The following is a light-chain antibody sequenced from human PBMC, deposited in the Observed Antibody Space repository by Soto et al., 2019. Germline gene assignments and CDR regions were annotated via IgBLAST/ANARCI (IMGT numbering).Light chain of an antibody. CDR2: AAS. Sequence: QLTQSPSSLSASVGDRVTITCRASQGISSYLAWYQQKSGKAPKVLIYAASTFQSGVPSRFSGSGSGTDFTLTRSGLQPEDCAPYYCQQLDSYPRPCGPGPKVDI. J-gene: IGKJ3*01. CDR1: QGISSY. V-gene: IGKV1-9*01. CDR3: QQLDSYPRP.